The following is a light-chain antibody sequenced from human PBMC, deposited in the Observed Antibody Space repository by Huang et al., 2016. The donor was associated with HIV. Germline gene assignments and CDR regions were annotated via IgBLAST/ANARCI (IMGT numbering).Light chain of an antibody. CDR2: GAS. V-gene: IGKV3-20*01. CDR1: QSVSSSH. J-gene: IGKJ5*01. CDR3: QQYGSPPIT. Sequence: EIVLTQSPGTLSLSPGERATLSCRASQSVSSSHLAWYQQKPGQAPRLLSYGASIRATGIPDRFSGSGSETDFTLTISRLEPEDFAVYHCQQYGSPPITFGQGTRLDIK.